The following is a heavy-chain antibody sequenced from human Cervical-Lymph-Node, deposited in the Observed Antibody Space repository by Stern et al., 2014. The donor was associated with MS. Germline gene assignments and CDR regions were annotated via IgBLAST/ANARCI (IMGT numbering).Heavy chain of an antibody. CDR1: GFTFSSYA. CDR3: ARAVGYSTDGYWFDS. J-gene: IGHJ5*01. V-gene: IGHV3-23*04. Sequence: EVQLVESGGGLVRPGGSLRLSCAASGFTFSSYAMSWVRQAPGKGLEWVSGINGRGGDTFYADSVKGRFTISRDNAKNTLIMQVVNPRVEDTAVYFCARAVGYSTDGYWFDSWGQGTLVTVSS. D-gene: IGHD5-24*01. CDR2: INGRGGDT.